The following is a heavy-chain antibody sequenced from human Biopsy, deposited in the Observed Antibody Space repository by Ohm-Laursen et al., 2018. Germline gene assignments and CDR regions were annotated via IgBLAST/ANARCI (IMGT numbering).Heavy chain of an antibody. Sequence: SETLSLTCTVSGGSISSYYWNWIRQPPGKGLEWIGYISYTGDTNYNPSLESRITISLDTSKNQFSLMLSSVTAADTAVYYCARATNSTGWPYYYFYGMDVWGQGTTVTVSS. V-gene: IGHV4-59*01. CDR3: ARATNSTGWPYYYFYGMDV. D-gene: IGHD2/OR15-2a*01. CDR1: GGSISSYY. J-gene: IGHJ6*02. CDR2: ISYTGDT.